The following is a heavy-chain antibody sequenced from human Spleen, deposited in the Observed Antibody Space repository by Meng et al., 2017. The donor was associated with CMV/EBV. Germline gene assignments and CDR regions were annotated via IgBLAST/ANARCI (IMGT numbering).Heavy chain of an antibody. J-gene: IGHJ6*02. CDR1: GFIFDDYA. CDR2: ISWNSGRT. Sequence: SLRLSCAASGFIFDDYAMHWVRQAPGKGLEWVSCISWNSGRTGYADSVKGRFTISRDNAKNSVYLQMNGLKIEDTAVYYCTRGGTSAMRDGMDVWGQGTTVTVSS. CDR3: TRGGTSAMRDGMDV. D-gene: IGHD2-2*01. V-gene: IGHV3-9*01.